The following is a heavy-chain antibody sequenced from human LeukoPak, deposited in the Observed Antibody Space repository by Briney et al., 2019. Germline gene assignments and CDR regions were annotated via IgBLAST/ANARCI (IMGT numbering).Heavy chain of an antibody. CDR2: FYTGGST. CDR1: GFSVSSTY. D-gene: IGHD3-10*01. Sequence: PGGSLRLSCAASGFSVSSTYMSWVRQTPGKGLEWVSVFYTGGSTYHADSVKGRFTISRDNSKNTLYLQMNSLRAKDTAVYYCARGGGYYYGSGSYYKGWGQGTLVTVSS. CDR3: ARGGGYYYGSGSYYKG. J-gene: IGHJ4*02. V-gene: IGHV3-53*05.